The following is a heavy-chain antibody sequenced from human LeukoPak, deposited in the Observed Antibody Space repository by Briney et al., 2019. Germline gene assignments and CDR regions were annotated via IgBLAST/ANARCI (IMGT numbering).Heavy chain of an antibody. CDR3: ARGRITIFGVVTDAFDI. CDR2: ISACNGNT. Sequence: ASVKVSCKASGYTFTSYGISWVRQAPGQGLEWMGWISACNGNTNYAQKLQGRVTMTTDTSTSTAYMELRSLRSDDTAVYYCARGRITIFGVVTDAFDIWGQGTMVTVSS. V-gene: IGHV1-18*01. CDR1: GYTFTSYG. J-gene: IGHJ3*02. D-gene: IGHD3-3*01.